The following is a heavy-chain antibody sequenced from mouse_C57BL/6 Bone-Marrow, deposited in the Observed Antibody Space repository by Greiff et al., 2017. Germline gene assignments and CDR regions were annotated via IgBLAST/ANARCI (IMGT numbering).Heavy chain of an antibody. Sequence: QVQLKQSGAELVRPGTSVKLSCKASGYTFTSYWMHWVKQRPGQGLEWIGVIDPSDSYTNYNQKFKGKATLTVDTSSSTAYMQLSSLTSEDSAVYYCARGNYWGQGTSVTVSS. CDR3: ARGNY. V-gene: IGHV1-59*01. J-gene: IGHJ4*01. CDR2: IDPSDSYT. CDR1: GYTFTSYW.